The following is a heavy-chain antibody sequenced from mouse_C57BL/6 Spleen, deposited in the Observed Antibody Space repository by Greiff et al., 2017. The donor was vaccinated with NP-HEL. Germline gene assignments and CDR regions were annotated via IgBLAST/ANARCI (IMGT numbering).Heavy chain of an antibody. J-gene: IGHJ1*03. CDR2: INPNNGGT. D-gene: IGHD1-1*01. Sequence: VQLQQSGPELVKPGASVKIPCKASGYTFTDYNMDWVKQSHGKSLEWIGDINPNNGGTIYNQKFKGKATLTVDKSSSTAYMELRSLTSEDTAVYYCARDIYYYGSSYGGYFDVWGTGTTVTVSS. V-gene: IGHV1-18*01. CDR1: GYTFTDYN. CDR3: ARDIYYYGSSYGGYFDV.